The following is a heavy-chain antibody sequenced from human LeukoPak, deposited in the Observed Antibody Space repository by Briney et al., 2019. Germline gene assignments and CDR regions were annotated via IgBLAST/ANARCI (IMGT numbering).Heavy chain of an antibody. J-gene: IGHJ4*02. D-gene: IGHD5-18*01. CDR3: ARVPYGYDLFFDY. CDR1: GFIFSDYY. V-gene: IGHV3-11*01. Sequence: GGSLRLSCAASGFIFSDYYMSWIRQAPGKGLEWVSYISSSGSTIYYADSVKGRFTIPRDNAKNSLHLQMNSLRAEDTAVYYCARVPYGYDLFFDYWGQGTLVTVSS. CDR2: ISSSGSTI.